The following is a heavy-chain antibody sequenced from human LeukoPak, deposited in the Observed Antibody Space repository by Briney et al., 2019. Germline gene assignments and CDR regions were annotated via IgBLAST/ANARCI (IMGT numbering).Heavy chain of an antibody. D-gene: IGHD3-10*01. Sequence: PGRSLRLSCAASGFTFSSYSMNWVRQAPGKRLEWVSSISSSSSYIYYADSVKGRFTISRDNAKNSLYLQMNSLRAEDTAVYYCAREVTMVRGGIDWFDPWGQGTLVTVSS. J-gene: IGHJ5*02. V-gene: IGHV3-21*01. CDR2: ISSSSSYI. CDR3: AREVTMVRGGIDWFDP. CDR1: GFTFSSYS.